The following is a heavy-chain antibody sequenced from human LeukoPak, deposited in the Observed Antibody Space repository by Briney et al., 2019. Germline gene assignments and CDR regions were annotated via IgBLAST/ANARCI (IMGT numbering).Heavy chain of an antibody. CDR3: ARFEYSSSWFQFDY. Sequence: PSETLSLTCTVSGGSISSHYWSWIRQPPGKGLEWIGYIYYSGSTNYNPSIKSRVTISVDTSKNQFSLKLSSVTAADTAVYYCARFEYSSSWFQFDYWGQGTLVTVSS. CDR2: IYYSGST. V-gene: IGHV4-59*11. CDR1: GGSISSHY. J-gene: IGHJ4*02. D-gene: IGHD6-13*01.